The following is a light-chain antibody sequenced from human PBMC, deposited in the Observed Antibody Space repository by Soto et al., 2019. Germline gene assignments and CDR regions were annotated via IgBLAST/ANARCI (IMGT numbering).Light chain of an antibody. Sequence: EIVFTQSPATLSLSPGERATLSCRASQSIASYLDWFQQKPGQAPRLLIYDASSRATGIPARFSGSGSGTDFTLTISSLEPEDFAVYFCQQRSSWPLTFGGGTKVDIK. V-gene: IGKV3-11*01. J-gene: IGKJ4*01. CDR1: QSIASY. CDR2: DAS. CDR3: QQRSSWPLT.